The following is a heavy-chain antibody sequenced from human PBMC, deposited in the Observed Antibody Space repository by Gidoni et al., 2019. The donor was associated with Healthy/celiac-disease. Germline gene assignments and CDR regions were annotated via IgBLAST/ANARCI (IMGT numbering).Heavy chain of an antibody. J-gene: IGHJ6*02. CDR2: INHSGST. CDR1: GGSFSGYY. V-gene: IGHV4-34*01. CDR3: ASGGNCTNGVCDLPHETAHGMDV. D-gene: IGHD2-8*01. Sequence: QVQLQQWGAGLLKPSETLSLTCAVYGGSFSGYYWSWIRQPPGKGLEWIGEINHSGSTTSNPSLKSRVTISVDTSKNQFSLKLSSVTAADTAVYYCASGGNCTNGVCDLPHETAHGMDVWGQGTTVTVSS.